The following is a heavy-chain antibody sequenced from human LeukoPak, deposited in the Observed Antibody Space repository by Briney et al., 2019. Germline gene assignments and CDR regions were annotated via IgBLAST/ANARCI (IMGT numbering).Heavy chain of an antibody. CDR2: IGVTGAT. CDR3: AKDIEGDFWSGYSYFDY. V-gene: IGHV3-13*01. J-gene: IGHJ4*02. Sequence: PGGSLRLSCAASGFTFGSSDMQWVRQATGKRLEWVSAIGVTGATFYIDSVKGRFTISRDNARNSLYLQLNSLRAEDTALYYCAKDIEGDFWSGYSYFDYWGQGTLVTVSS. D-gene: IGHD3-3*01. CDR1: GFTFGSSD.